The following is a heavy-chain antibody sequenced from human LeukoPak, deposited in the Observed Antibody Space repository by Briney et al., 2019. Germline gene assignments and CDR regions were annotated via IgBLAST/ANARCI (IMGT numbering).Heavy chain of an antibody. Sequence: PGRSLRLSCAASGFTFDDYAMHWVRQAPGKGLEWVSGISWNSGSIGYADSVKGRFTISRDNAKNSLYLQMNSLRAEDTALYYCAKGSMGIAAAGTVYWGQGTLVTVSS. V-gene: IGHV3-9*01. CDR3: AKGSMGIAAAGTVY. CDR1: GFTFDDYA. CDR2: ISWNSGSI. J-gene: IGHJ4*02. D-gene: IGHD6-13*01.